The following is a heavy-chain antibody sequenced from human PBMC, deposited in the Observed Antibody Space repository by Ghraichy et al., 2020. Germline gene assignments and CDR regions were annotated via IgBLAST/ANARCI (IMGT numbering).Heavy chain of an antibody. CDR2: IYTGGST. V-gene: IGHV4-4*07. J-gene: IGHJ4*02. Sequence: SETLSLTCTVSGGSISSYYWSWIRQPAGKGLEWIGRIYTGGSTNYNPSLKSRVTISVDTSKNQFSLKLSSVTAADTAVYYCARFTTPDTDYYGSGSYYLDYWGQGTLVTVSS. D-gene: IGHD3-10*01. CDR3: ARFTTPDTDYYGSGSYYLDY. CDR1: GGSISSYY.